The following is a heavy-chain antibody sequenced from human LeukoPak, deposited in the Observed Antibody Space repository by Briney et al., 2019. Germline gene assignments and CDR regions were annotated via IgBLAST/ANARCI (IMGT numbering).Heavy chain of an antibody. CDR2: ISGSGYST. Sequence: GGSLRLSCAASGFTFSTYAMSWVRQAPGKGLEWVSSISGSGYSTYYADSVKGRFTISRDNSWNTLFLQMNSLRAEDTAVYYCAASGYYYSLYFDYWGQGTLVTVSS. CDR3: AASGYYYSLYFDY. V-gene: IGHV3-23*01. D-gene: IGHD3-22*01. CDR1: GFTFSTYA. J-gene: IGHJ4*02.